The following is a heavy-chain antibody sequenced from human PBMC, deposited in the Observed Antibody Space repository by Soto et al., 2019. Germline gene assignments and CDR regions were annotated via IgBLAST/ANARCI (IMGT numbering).Heavy chain of an antibody. CDR1: GFTFSSYA. Sequence: GGSLRLSWAASGFTFSSYAMSWVRQAPGKGLEWVSAISGSGGSTYYADSVKGRFTISRDNSKNTLYLQMDSLRAEDTAVYYCAKDSTTVVAYEYFQHWGQGTLVTV. CDR3: AKDSTTVVAYEYFQH. D-gene: IGHD4-17*01. J-gene: IGHJ1*01. CDR2: ISGSGGST. V-gene: IGHV3-23*01.